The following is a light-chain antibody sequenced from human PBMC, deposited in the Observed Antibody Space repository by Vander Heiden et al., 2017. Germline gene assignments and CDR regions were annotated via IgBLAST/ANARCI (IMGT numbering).Light chain of an antibody. CDR3: CSYAGSYTVV. J-gene: IGLJ2*01. Sequence: QSALTQPRSVSGSPGPSVTISCTGTSSDVGGYNYVSWYQHHPGKAPKLMIYDVSKRPSGVPDRFSGSKSGNTASLTISGLQAEDEADYYCCSYAGSYTVVFGGGTKLTVL. V-gene: IGLV2-11*01. CDR2: DVS. CDR1: SSDVGGYNY.